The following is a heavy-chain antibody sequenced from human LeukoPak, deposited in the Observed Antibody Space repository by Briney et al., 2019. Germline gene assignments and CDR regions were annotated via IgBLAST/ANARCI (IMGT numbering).Heavy chain of an antibody. CDR3: AKDVL. CDR2: ISGPGRST. CDR1: GFTFSSHA. J-gene: IGHJ4*02. Sequence: PGGSLRLSCAAAGFTFSSHAMNGVRQAPGKGLEWVSDISGPGRSTYYADSVKGRFTTSRDNSKNTLYLQMNSLRAEDTAVYYCAKDVLWGPGTLATVSP. V-gene: IGHV3-23*01.